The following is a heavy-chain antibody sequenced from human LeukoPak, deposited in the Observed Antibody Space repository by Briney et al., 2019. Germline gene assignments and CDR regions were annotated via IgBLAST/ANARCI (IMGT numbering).Heavy chain of an antibody. V-gene: IGHV3-11*04. CDR3: AIELGYCSGGSCYPTDY. D-gene: IGHD2-15*01. CDR2: ISSSGSTI. CDR1: GFTFSDYY. Sequence: GGSLRLSCAASGFTFSDYYMSWIRQAPGEGLEWVSYISSSGSTIYYADSVKGRFTISRDNAKNSLYLQMNSLRAEDTAVYYCAIELGYCSGGSCYPTDYWGQGTLVTVSS. J-gene: IGHJ4*02.